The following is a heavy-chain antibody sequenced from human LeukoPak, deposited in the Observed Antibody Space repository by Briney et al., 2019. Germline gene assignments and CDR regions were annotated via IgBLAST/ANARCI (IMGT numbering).Heavy chain of an antibody. J-gene: IGHJ4*02. V-gene: IGHV3-21*01. D-gene: IGHD6-19*01. CDR1: GFTFSDYN. Sequence: GGSLRLSCAASGFTFSDYNMNWVRQAPGKGLEWVSSISSSSSYIYYADSVKGRFTISRDNAKNSLYLQMNSLRAEDTAVYYCARVISVAGYDYWGQGALVTVSS. CDR3: ARVISVAGYDY. CDR2: ISSSSSYI.